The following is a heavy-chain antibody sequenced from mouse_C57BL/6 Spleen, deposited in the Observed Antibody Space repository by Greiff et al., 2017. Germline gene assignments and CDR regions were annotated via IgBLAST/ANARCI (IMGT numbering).Heavy chain of an antibody. CDR1: GYTFTSYW. CDR2: IDPSDSET. Sequence: QVQLQQPGAELVRPGSSVKLSCKASGYTFTSYWMHWVKQRPIQGLEWIGNIDPSDSETHYNQKFKDKATLTVDKSSSTAYMQLSSLTSEDSAVYYCAREGKDGYRAWFGYWGQGTMVTVS. CDR3: AREGKDGYRAWFGY. V-gene: IGHV1-52*01. D-gene: IGHD2-3*01. J-gene: IGHJ3*01.